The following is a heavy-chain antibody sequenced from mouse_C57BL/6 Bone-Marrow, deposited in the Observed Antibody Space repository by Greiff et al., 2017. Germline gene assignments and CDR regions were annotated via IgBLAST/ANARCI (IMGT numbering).Heavy chain of an antibody. J-gene: IGHJ3*01. CDR3: ARWDYDEEFAY. D-gene: IGHD2-4*01. Sequence: EVQLQQSGPELVKPGASVKIPCKASGYTFTDYNMDWVKQSHGKSLEWIGDINPNNGGTIYNQKFKGKATLTVDKSSSTSYMELRSLTSEDTAGYCCARWDYDEEFAYWGQGTLVTVSA. V-gene: IGHV1-18*01. CDR1: GYTFTDYN. CDR2: INPNNGGT.